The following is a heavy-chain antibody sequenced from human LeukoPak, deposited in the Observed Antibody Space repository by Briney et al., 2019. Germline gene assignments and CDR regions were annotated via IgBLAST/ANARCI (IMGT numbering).Heavy chain of an antibody. CDR1: GGSISNYY. J-gene: IGHJ5*01. CDR3: ARGPYCGSECWFQS. V-gene: IGHV4-4*07. CDR2: IYTSGST. D-gene: IGHD2-21*01. Sequence: SETLSLTCTVSGGSISNYYWSWIRQPAGKGLEWIGRIYTSGSTNYNPSLKSRVTMSVDTSKNQFSLKLNSVTAADTAVYYCARGPYCGSECWFQSWGQGTLVTVSS.